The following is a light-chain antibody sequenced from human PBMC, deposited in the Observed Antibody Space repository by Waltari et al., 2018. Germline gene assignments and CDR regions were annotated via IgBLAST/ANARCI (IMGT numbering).Light chain of an antibody. Sequence: EIVMTQSPATLSVFPGERATLSCRASQSIRSNLAWYQHKPGRAPRPLIYGASTRATGIPARFSGSGSGTEFTLTISSLQSEDFAVYFCQQYDNWLGTFGQGTKVEIK. J-gene: IGKJ1*01. CDR2: GAS. CDR1: QSIRSN. CDR3: QQYDNWLGT. V-gene: IGKV3-15*01.